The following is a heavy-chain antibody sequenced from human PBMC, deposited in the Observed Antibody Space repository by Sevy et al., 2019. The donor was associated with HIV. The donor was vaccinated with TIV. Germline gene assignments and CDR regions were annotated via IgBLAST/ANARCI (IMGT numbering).Heavy chain of an antibody. CDR2: IGYDGRKK. V-gene: IGHV3-30*02. Sequence: GGSLRLSCAVSGLTFNSYGMHWVRQAPGKGLEWLAFIGYDGRKKFYGASVKGRFTISRDNSKNTLYLQMNSLRVEDTAVYHCTTGGENQLLRFDYWGQGTLVTVSS. J-gene: IGHJ4*02. CDR1: GLTFNSYG. D-gene: IGHD2-2*01. CDR3: TTGGENQLLRFDY.